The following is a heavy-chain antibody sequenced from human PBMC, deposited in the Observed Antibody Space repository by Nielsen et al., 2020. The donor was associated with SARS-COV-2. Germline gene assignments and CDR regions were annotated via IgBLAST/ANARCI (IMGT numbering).Heavy chain of an antibody. J-gene: IGHJ4*02. Sequence: GGSLRFSCAASGFTFSSYAMHWVRQAPGKGLEWVAVISYDGSNKYYADSVKGRFTISRDNSKNTLYLQMNSLRAEDTAVYYCARDLRATKYYYDSSGYYYDYWGQGTLVTVSS. V-gene: IGHV3-30-3*01. CDR1: GFTFSSYA. CDR2: ISYDGSNK. CDR3: ARDLRATKYYYDSSGYYYDY. D-gene: IGHD3-22*01.